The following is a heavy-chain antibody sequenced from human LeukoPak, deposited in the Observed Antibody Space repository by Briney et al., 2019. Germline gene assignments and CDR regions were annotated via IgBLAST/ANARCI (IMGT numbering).Heavy chain of an antibody. J-gene: IGHJ4*02. V-gene: IGHV3-30-3*01. Sequence: GGSLRLSCAASGFTFSSYAMHWVRQAPGKGLEWVAVISYDGSNKYYADSVKGRFTISRDNSKNTLYLQMNSLRAEDTAVYYCARDQYYYDSSGYEIYYFDYWGQGTLVTVSS. CDR3: ARDQYYYDSSGYEIYYFDY. CDR2: ISYDGSNK. D-gene: IGHD3-22*01. CDR1: GFTFSSYA.